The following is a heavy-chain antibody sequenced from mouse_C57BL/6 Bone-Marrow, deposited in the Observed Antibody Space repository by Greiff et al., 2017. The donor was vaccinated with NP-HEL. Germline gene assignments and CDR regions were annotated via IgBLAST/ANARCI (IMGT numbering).Heavy chain of an antibody. D-gene: IGHD2-1*01. V-gene: IGHV1-72*01. Sequence: VQLQQPGAELVKPGASVKLSCKASGYTFTSYWMHWVKQRPGRGLEWIGRIDPNRGGTKYTEKFKSKATLTVDKPSSTAYLQLSSLTSEDSAVYYCAREEGNCESGFAYWGQGTLVTVSA. CDR2: IDPNRGGT. J-gene: IGHJ3*01. CDR3: AREEGNCESGFAY. CDR1: GYTFTSYW.